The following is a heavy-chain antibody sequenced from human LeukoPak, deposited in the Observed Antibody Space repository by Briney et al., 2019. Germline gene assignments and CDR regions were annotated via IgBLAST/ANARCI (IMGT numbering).Heavy chain of an antibody. CDR3: ARGFWSGP. Sequence: SETLSLTCTVSGGSISSYYWSWIRQPPGKGLEWIGYIYYSGSTNYNPSLKSRVTISVDTSKNQFSLKLSSVTAADTAVYYCARGFWSGPWGQGTLATVSS. V-gene: IGHV4-59*01. D-gene: IGHD3-3*01. J-gene: IGHJ5*02. CDR2: IYYSGST. CDR1: GGSISSYY.